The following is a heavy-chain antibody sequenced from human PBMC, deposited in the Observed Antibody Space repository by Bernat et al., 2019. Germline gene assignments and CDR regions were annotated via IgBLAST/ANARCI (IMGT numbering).Heavy chain of an antibody. CDR1: GGSISSSSYY. CDR3: ARHRVDVDWLLLPFDY. Sequence: QLQLQESGPGLMKPSETLSLTCTVSGGSISSSSYYWGWIRQPPGKGLEWIGSIYYSGSTYYNPSLKSRVTISVDTSKNQFSLKLSSVTAADTAVYYCARHRVDVDWLLLPFDYWGQGTLVTVSS. D-gene: IGHD3-9*01. V-gene: IGHV4-39*01. CDR2: IYYSGST. J-gene: IGHJ4*02.